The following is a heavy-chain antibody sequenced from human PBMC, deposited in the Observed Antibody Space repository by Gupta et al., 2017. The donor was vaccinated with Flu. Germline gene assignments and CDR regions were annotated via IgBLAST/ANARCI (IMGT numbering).Heavy chain of an antibody. V-gene: IGHV3-7*01. D-gene: IGHD3-16*02. J-gene: IGHJ4*02. CDR2: IKEDGIDK. CDR1: FIFGTSS. CDR3: ARARDYRLFDY. Sequence: FIFGTSSMSWVRQAPGKGPEWVANIKEDGIDKYYADSVKGRFTISRDNAKNSLYLQMNSQRAEDTAVYYCARARDYRLFDYWGQGALVTVSS.